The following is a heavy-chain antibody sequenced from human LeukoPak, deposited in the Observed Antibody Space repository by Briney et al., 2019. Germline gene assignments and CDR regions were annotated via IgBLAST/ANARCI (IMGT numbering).Heavy chain of an antibody. V-gene: IGHV1-69*13. Sequence: WASVKVSCKASGGTFSSYAISWVRQAPGQGLEWMGGIIPIFGTTNYAQKFQGRVTITADESTSTAYIELSSLRSEDTAVYYCARLSGWYGRGFDYWGQGTLVTVSS. J-gene: IGHJ4*02. CDR3: ARLSGWYGRGFDY. D-gene: IGHD6-19*01. CDR2: IIPIFGTT. CDR1: GGTFSSYA.